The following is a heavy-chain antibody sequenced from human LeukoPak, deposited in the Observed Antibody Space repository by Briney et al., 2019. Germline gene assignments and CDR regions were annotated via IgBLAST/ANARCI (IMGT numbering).Heavy chain of an antibody. CDR3: ARHHTDYYYYGMDV. CDR1: GGSISSSSYY. V-gene: IGHV4-39*01. J-gene: IGHJ6*02. Sequence: SETLSLICTVSGGSISSSSYYWGWIRQPPGKGLEWIGSIYYSGSTYYNPSLKSRVTISVDTSKNQFSLKLSSVTAADTAVYYCARHHTDYYYYGMDVWGQGTTVTVSS. CDR2: IYYSGST.